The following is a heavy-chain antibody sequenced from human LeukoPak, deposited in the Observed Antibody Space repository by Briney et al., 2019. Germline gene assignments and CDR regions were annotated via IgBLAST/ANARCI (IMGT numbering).Heavy chain of an antibody. CDR3: ARHSSGLYYFDY. J-gene: IGHJ4*02. CDR1: GGSISGYY. CDR2: IFYSGNT. V-gene: IGHV4-59*08. D-gene: IGHD6-19*01. Sequence: PSETLSLTCTASGGSISGYYWNWIRQPPGKGLEWIGHIFYSGNTNYSPSLKSRVTISVDTSKNQFSLKLTSVTAADTAIYYCARHSSGLYYFDYWGQGTLVTVSS.